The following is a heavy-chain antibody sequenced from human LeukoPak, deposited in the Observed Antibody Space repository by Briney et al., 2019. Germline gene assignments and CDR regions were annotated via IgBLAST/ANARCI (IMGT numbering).Heavy chain of an antibody. CDR2: IYYSGST. V-gene: IGHV4-59*12. CDR1: GGSISSYY. J-gene: IGHJ6*03. Sequence: SETLSLTCTVSGGSISSYYWSWIRQPPGKGLEWIGYIYYSGSTNYNPSLKSRVTISVDTSKNQFSLKLSSVTAADTAVYYCARDTYDFWSGYSPAYYMDVWGKGTTVTVSS. CDR3: ARDTYDFWSGYSPAYYMDV. D-gene: IGHD3-3*01.